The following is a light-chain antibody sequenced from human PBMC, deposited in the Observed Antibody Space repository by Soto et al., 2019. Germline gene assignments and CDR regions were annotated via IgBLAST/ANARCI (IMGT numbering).Light chain of an antibody. V-gene: IGLV4-69*01. CDR2: LNSDGSH. CDR3: QTWGTVV. Sequence: QSVLTQSPSASASLGASVKLTCTLSSGHSSYAIAWHQQQPEKGPRYLMKLNSDGSHSKGDGIPDRFSGSSSGAERYLTSSSLQSEDEADYYCQTWGTVVFGGGTQLTVL. CDR1: SGHSSYA. J-gene: IGLJ2*01.